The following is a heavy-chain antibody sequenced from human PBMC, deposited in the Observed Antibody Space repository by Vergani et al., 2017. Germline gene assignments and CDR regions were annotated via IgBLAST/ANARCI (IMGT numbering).Heavy chain of an antibody. V-gene: IGHV5-51*01. D-gene: IGHD3-9*01. CDR1: GYSFTSYW. CDR3: ARGYYDILTGYYSPPDAFDI. J-gene: IGHJ3*02. CDR2: IYPGDSDT. Sequence: EVQLVQSGAEVKKPGESLTISCKGSGYSFTSYWIGWVRQMPGKGLEWMGIIYPGDSDTRYSPSFQGQVTISADKSISTAYLQWSSLKASDTAMYYCARGYYDILTGYYSPPDAFDIWGQGTMVTVSS.